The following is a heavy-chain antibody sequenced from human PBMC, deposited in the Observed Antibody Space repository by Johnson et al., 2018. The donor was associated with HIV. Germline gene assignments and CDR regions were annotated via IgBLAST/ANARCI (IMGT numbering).Heavy chain of an antibody. CDR3: ARDDSPDGFDI. Sequence: QVQLVESGGGVVQPGRSLRLSCAASGFTFSSYAMHWVRQAPGKGLEWVAVISYDGSNKYYADSVKGRFTVSRDNSGNTLYLQMNSLRTDDTALYYCARDDSPDGFDIWGQGTMVTVSS. D-gene: IGHD3-22*01. CDR2: ISYDGSNK. V-gene: IGHV3-30*14. CDR1: GFTFSSYA. J-gene: IGHJ3*02.